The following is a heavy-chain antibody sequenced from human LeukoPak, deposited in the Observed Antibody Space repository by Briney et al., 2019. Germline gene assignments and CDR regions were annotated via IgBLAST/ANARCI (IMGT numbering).Heavy chain of an antibody. J-gene: IGHJ4*02. CDR2: ISAYNGNT. CDR1: GYTFTSYG. V-gene: IGHV1-18*01. CDR3: AGSNGWYSIY. Sequence: ASVKVSCKASGYTFTSYGITWVRQAPGQGLEWMGWISAYNGNTNYAQKLQGRVTVTTDTSTSTAYMELRSLRFDDTAVYYCAGSNGWYSIYWGQGTLVTVSS. D-gene: IGHD6-19*01.